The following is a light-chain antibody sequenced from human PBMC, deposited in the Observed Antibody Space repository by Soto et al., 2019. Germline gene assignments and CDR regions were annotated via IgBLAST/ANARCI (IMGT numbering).Light chain of an antibody. CDR1: QSLLHSNGYNY. Sequence: DIVMTQSPLSLPVTPGEPASISCRSSQSLLHSNGYNYLHWYLQKPGQSPQLLTYLGSNRASGVPDRFSGSGSGTDFTLKISRVEAEDVGVYYCMQALQNPSTFGQGTKVEIK. V-gene: IGKV2-28*01. J-gene: IGKJ1*01. CDR3: MQALQNPST. CDR2: LGS.